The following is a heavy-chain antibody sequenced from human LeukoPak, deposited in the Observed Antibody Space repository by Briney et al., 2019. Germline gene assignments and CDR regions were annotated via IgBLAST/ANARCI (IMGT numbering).Heavy chain of an antibody. J-gene: IGHJ4*02. Sequence: PGGSLRLSYAASGFTFSSYGMHWVRQAPGKGLEWVAVISYDGSNKYYADSVKGRFTISRDNSKNTLYLQMNSLRAEDTAVYYCAKEMDSGYDYGPFDYWGQGTLVTVSS. V-gene: IGHV3-30*18. D-gene: IGHD5-12*01. CDR1: GFTFSSYG. CDR3: AKEMDSGYDYGPFDY. CDR2: ISYDGSNK.